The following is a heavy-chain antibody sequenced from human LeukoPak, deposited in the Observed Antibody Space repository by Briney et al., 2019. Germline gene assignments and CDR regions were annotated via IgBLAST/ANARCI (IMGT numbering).Heavy chain of an antibody. CDR3: ARNIAAAGTRAGGYYYYGMDV. V-gene: IGHV1-3*01. CDR1: GYTFTSYA. Sequence: ASVKVSCKASGYTFTSYAMHWVRQAPGQRLEWMGWINAGNGNTKYSQKFQGRVTITRDTSASTAYMELSSLRSEDTAVYYCARNIAAAGTRAGGYYYYGMDVWGQGTTVTVSS. D-gene: IGHD6-13*01. CDR2: INAGNGNT. J-gene: IGHJ6*02.